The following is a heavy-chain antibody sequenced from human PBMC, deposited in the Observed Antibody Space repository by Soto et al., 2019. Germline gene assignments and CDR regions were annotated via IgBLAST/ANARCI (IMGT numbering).Heavy chain of an antibody. D-gene: IGHD1-1*01. V-gene: IGHV3-15*01. J-gene: IGHJ6*03. CDR3: TTDPSGTPFFSGPYYYYYMDV. CDR1: GFTFSNAW. CDR2: IKSKTDGGTT. Sequence: GGSLRLSCAASGFTFSNAWMSWVRQAPGKGLEWVGRIKSKTDGGTTDYAAPVKGRFTISRDDSKNTLYLQMNSLKTEDTAVYYCTTDPSGTPFFSGPYYYYYMDVWGKGTTVTVSS.